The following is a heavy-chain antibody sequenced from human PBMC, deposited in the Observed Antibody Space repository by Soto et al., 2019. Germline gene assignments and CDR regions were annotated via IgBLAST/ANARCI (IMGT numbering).Heavy chain of an antibody. J-gene: IGHJ5*02. V-gene: IGHV5-51*01. CDR1: GYSFTSYW. CDR3: AIYSTGYEDS. CDR2: IHPSDFDT. Sequence: PGESLKISCKGSGYSFTSYWIGWVRQMPGKGLEWMGIIHPSDFDTRYSPSFQGQVTISADKSISTAYLQWSSLRASDTAMYYCAIYSTGYEDSWGQGTLVTVSS. D-gene: IGHD5-12*01.